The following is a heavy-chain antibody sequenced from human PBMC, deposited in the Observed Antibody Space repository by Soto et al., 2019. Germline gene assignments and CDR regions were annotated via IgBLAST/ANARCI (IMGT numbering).Heavy chain of an antibody. CDR2: IHYSGNT. CDR1: NGSISSRSSY. Sequence: PSETLSLTCIVSNGSISSRSSYWSWIRQPPGKGLEWIGYIHYSGNTKYNPSLKSRVTISADTSKDQFSLKLTSVTAADTAVYYCARGHYDFWSGYFATIDYWGQGTLVTVSS. D-gene: IGHD3-3*01. J-gene: IGHJ4*02. V-gene: IGHV4-61*05. CDR3: ARGHYDFWSGYFATIDY.